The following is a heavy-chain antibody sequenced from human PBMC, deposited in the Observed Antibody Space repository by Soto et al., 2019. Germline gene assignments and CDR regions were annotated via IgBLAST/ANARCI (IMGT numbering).Heavy chain of an antibody. J-gene: IGHJ4*02. CDR3: AKASYYYGSGSYYNAIH. V-gene: IGHV3-23*01. CDR1: GFTFSSYA. D-gene: IGHD3-10*01. Sequence: GGSLRLSCAASGFTFSSYAMSWVRQAPGKGLEWVSAISGSGGSTYYADSVKGRFTISRDNSKNTLYLQMNSLRAEDTAVYYCAKASYYYGSGSYYNAIHWGQGTLVTVSS. CDR2: ISGSGGST.